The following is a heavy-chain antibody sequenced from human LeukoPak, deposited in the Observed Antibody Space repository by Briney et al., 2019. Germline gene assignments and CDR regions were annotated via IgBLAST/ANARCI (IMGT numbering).Heavy chain of an antibody. D-gene: IGHD2-15*01. Sequence: SETLSLTCTVSGVSISSYYWSWIRQSPGKGLEWIGCMFYSGSTNFNPSLKSRVTISIDTAKSQLSLSLTSVTAADTAVYYCAGTGSGYCSGGTCYPAGTHYWGQGTLVTVSS. CDR3: AGTGSGYCSGGTCYPAGTHY. V-gene: IGHV4-59*01. CDR2: MFYSGST. J-gene: IGHJ4*02. CDR1: GVSISSYY.